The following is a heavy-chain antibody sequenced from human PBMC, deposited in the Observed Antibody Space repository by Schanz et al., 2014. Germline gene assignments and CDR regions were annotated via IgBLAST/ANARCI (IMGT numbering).Heavy chain of an antibody. CDR2: ISGSGGST. CDR3: AKDRSWDYDSSGYFDY. V-gene: IGHV3-23*04. Sequence: EVQLVESGGGLVQPGKSLRLSCAASGFTFSSYAMSWVRQAPGKGLEWVSAISGSGGSTYYADSVKGRFTISRDNSKNTLYLQMNSLRAEDTAVYYCAKDRSWDYDSSGYFDYWGQGTLVTVSS. J-gene: IGHJ4*02. CDR1: GFTFSSYA. D-gene: IGHD3-22*01.